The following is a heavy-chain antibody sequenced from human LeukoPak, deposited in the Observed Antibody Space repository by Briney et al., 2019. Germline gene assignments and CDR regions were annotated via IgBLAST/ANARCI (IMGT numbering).Heavy chain of an antibody. V-gene: IGHV3-21*06. Sequence: GGSLRLSRAASGFTFSSYSMNSVRQAPGKGLEWVSSISSSSSYIYYADSVKGRFTISRDNAKNSLYLQMNSLRAEDTAVYYCARSPGYCSSTSCYVPYWGQGTLVTVSS. J-gene: IGHJ4*02. CDR2: ISSSSSYI. CDR1: GFTFSSYS. CDR3: ARSPGYCSSTSCYVPY. D-gene: IGHD2-2*01.